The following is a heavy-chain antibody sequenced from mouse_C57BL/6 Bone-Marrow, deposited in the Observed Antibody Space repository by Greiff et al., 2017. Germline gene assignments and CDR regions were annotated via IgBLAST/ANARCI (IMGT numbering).Heavy chain of an antibody. CDR2: IWSGGST. CDR1: GFSLTSYG. CDR3: ARRGYDYADYYAMDY. Sequence: QVQLKESGPGLVQPSQSLSITCTVSGFSLTSYGVHWVRQSPGKGLEWLGVIWSGGSTDYNAAFISRLSISKDNSKSQVFFKMNSLQADDTAIYYCARRGYDYADYYAMDYWGQGTSVTVSS. D-gene: IGHD2-4*01. J-gene: IGHJ4*01. V-gene: IGHV2-2*01.